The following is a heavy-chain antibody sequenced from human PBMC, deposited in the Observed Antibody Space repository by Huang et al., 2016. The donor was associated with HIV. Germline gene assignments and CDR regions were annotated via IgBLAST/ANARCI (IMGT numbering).Heavy chain of an antibody. CDR1: GFNVSNYG. CDR2: SRYDGSDR. CDR3: ARDTWGGVTVH. J-gene: IGHJ4*02. V-gene: IGHV3-30*02. Sequence: QVQLVESGGGVAQPGESLRLSCAAAGFNVSNYGMHWVRQAPGKVLEWVALSRYDGSDRFYADFAKGRFTVSRENSDNTLFLQIKSLRLEDTAIYYCARDTWGGVTVHWGQGTLVTVST. D-gene: IGHD3-16*01.